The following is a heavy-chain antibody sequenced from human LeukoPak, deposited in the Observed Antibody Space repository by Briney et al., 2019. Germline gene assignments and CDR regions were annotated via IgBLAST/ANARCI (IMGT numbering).Heavy chain of an antibody. CDR3: ARDFVYPYYFDY. Sequence: GGSLRLSCAASGFTFSSYSMNWVRQAPGKGLEWVSSISSSSSYIYYADSVKGRFTISRDNAKNSLYLQMSSLRAEDTAVYYCARDFVYPYYFDYWGQGTLVTVSS. J-gene: IGHJ4*02. V-gene: IGHV3-21*01. CDR1: GFTFSSYS. D-gene: IGHD3-3*01. CDR2: ISSSSSYI.